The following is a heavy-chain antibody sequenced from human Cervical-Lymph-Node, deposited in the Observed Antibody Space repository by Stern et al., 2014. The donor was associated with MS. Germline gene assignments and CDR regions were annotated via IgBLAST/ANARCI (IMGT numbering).Heavy chain of an antibody. V-gene: IGHV3-21*01. J-gene: IGHJ6*02. D-gene: IGHD1-20*01. Sequence: EVQLVESGGGLVKPGGSLRLSCAASGFTFSNYSMNWVRQAPGQGLEWVSCISSSSSYINYAHTVKGRFTISRDNAKNTLSLQLNSLRAEDTAVYDCTRVWDHNWNDIYYYYGMDVWGQGTTVTVSS. CDR2: ISSSSSYI. CDR3: TRVWDHNWNDIYYYYGMDV. CDR1: GFTFSNYS.